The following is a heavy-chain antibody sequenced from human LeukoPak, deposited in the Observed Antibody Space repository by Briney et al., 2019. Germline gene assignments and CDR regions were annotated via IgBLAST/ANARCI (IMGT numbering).Heavy chain of an antibody. J-gene: IGHJ6*02. D-gene: IGHD6-6*01. Sequence: ASVKVSCEASGGTFSSYAISWVRQAPGQGLEWMGWMNPDSGNTGYAQQFQGRVTMTRNTSINTAYMELSSLRSEDTAVYYCATAGSSSSYGMDVWGQGTAVTVSS. CDR1: GGTFSSYA. V-gene: IGHV1-8*02. CDR3: ATAGSSSSYGMDV. CDR2: MNPDSGNT.